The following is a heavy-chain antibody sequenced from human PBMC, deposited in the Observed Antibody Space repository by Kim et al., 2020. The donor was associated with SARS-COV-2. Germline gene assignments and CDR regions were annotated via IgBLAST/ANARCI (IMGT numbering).Heavy chain of an antibody. CDR3: TNLDY. CDR2: NAGNGNP. V-gene: IGHV1-3*01. J-gene: IGHJ4*02. Sequence: NAGNGNPKYSQKFHGRGTITRDTSASTAYLELSSLRSEDTAVYYCTNLDYWGQGTLVTVSS.